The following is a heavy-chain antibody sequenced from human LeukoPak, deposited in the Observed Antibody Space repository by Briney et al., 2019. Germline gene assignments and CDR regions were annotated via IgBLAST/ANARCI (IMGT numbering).Heavy chain of an antibody. J-gene: IGHJ5*02. CDR3: ARDAGTAAAGPYNWFDP. Sequence: ASVKVSCKASGGTFSSYAISWVRQAPGQGLEWMGGIILIFDTANYAQKFKGRLTITADKSTSTAYMELSSLRSEDTAVYYCARDAGTAAAGPYNWFDPWGQGTLVTVSS. CDR2: IILIFDTA. V-gene: IGHV1-69*06. CDR1: GGTFSSYA. D-gene: IGHD6-13*01.